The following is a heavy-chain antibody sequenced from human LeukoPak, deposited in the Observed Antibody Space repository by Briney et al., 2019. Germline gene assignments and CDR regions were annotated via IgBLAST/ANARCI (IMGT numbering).Heavy chain of an antibody. D-gene: IGHD6-13*01. V-gene: IGHV3-30-3*01. CDR2: ISYGGSNK. Sequence: GGSLRLSCAASGFTFSSYAMHWVRQAPGKGLEWVAVISYGGSNKYYADSVKGRFTISRDNSKNTLYLQMNSLRAEDTAVYYCARDSGTDYYYGMDVWGQGTTVTVSS. CDR3: ARDSGTDYYYGMDV. CDR1: GFTFSSYA. J-gene: IGHJ6*02.